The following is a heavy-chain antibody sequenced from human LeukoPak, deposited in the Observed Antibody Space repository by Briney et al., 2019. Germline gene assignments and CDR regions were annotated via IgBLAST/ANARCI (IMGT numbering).Heavy chain of an antibody. CDR1: RFTVSSNY. CDR3: ATDKSQYSSSWYDFFDY. CDR2: IYSGGST. D-gene: IGHD6-13*01. V-gene: IGHV3-66*01. Sequence: GGSLRLSCAASRFTVSSNYMSWVRQAPGKGLEWVSVIYSGGSTYYADSVKGRFTISRDNSKNTLYLQMNSLRAEDTAVYYCATDKSQYSSSWYDFFDYWGRGTLVTVSS. J-gene: IGHJ4*02.